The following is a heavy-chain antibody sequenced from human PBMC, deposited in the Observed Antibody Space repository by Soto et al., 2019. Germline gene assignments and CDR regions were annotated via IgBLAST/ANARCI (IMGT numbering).Heavy chain of an antibody. CDR1: GFTFSSYA. D-gene: IGHD3-22*01. V-gene: IGHV3-23*01. J-gene: IGHJ6*02. CDR3: AKDVNYYDRIGYYYGMDV. Sequence: GWSLRLSCAASGFTFSSYAMSWVRQAPGKGLEWVSAISGSGGSTYYADSVKGRFTISRDNSKNTLYLQMNSLRAEDTAVYYWAKDVNYYDRIGYYYGMDVWGQGTTVTVPS. CDR2: ISGSGGST.